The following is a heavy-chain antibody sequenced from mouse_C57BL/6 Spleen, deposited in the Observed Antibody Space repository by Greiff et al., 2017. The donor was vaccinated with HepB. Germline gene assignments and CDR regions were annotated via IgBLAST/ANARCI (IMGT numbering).Heavy chain of an antibody. J-gene: IGHJ3*01. CDR1: GYTFTDYY. Sequence: VQLQQSGPVLVKPGASVKMSCKASGYTFTDYYMNWVKQSHGKSLEWIGVINPYNGGTSYNQKFKGKATLTVDKSSSTAYMELNSLTSEDSAVYYCARALYGNYEGWFAYWGQGTLVTVSA. D-gene: IGHD2-1*01. V-gene: IGHV1-19*01. CDR3: ARALYGNYEGWFAY. CDR2: INPYNGGT.